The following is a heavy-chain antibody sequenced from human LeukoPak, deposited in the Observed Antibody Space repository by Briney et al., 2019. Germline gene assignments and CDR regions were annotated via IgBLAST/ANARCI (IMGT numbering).Heavy chain of an antibody. V-gene: IGHV4-39*01. CDR2: FQFGGAT. D-gene: IGHD2-15*01. CDR3: ARHVSDCSASSCYSYFDP. CDR1: GDSISRSSSY. Sequence: SETLSLTCTVSGDSISRSSSYWGWIPQPPGKGLEWIGSFQFGGATYYSPSLKSRVTKSADTSKNQFSMQLNSVTAADTAVYYCARHVSDCSASSCYSYFDPWGQGTLVTVSS. J-gene: IGHJ5*02.